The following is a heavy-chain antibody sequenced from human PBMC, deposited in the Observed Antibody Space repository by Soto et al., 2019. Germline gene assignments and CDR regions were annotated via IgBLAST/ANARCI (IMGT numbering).Heavy chain of an antibody. J-gene: IGHJ6*03. CDR3: ARDHFYGSGSYLYYYFMAV. D-gene: IGHD3-10*01. Sequence: ASVKVSCKASGYTFTSYAMHWVRQAPGQRLEWMGWINAGNGNTKYSQKFQGRVTITRDTSASTAYMELSSLRSEDTAVYYCARDHFYGSGSYLYYYFMAVWGKGTTVTVSS. V-gene: IGHV1-3*01. CDR2: INAGNGNT. CDR1: GYTFTSYA.